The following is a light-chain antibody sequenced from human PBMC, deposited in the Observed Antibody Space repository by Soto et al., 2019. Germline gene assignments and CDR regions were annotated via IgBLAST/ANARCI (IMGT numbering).Light chain of an antibody. V-gene: IGKV3-20*01. CDR2: GAS. CDR1: QTVSSTY. J-gene: IGKJ4*01. Sequence: EIVLTQSPGTLSLSPGERATLSCRASQTVSSTYLAWYQQKPGQAPRLLIYGASSRATGIPDRFSVSGSGTDFTLTISRLEPEDFAVYYCEQYGNSALTFGGGTKVEIK. CDR3: EQYGNSALT.